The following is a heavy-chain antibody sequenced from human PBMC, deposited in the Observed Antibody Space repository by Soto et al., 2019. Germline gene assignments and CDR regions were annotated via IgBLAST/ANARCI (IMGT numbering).Heavy chain of an antibody. CDR1: GFSLRSFG. Sequence: GGSLRLSCAASGFSLRSFGVHWVRQAPGKGLEWVAVIWNDGNNRRYGDSVRGRFTVSSDNSKKTVYLQMDSLRGEDTAMYYCARDRKLGRTSPYLDFWGQGILVTVSS. V-gene: IGHV3-33*01. CDR2: IWNDGNNR. CDR3: ARDRKLGRTSPYLDF. J-gene: IGHJ4*02. D-gene: IGHD3-16*01.